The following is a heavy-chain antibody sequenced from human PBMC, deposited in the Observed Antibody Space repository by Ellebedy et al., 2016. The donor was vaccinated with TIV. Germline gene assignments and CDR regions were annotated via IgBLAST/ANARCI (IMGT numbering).Heavy chain of an antibody. Sequence: GGSLRLXXAASGFTFSTYWMHWVRQAPGKGLEWVSAISGSGGSTYYADSVKGRFTISRDNSKNTLYLQMNSLRAEDTAVYYCANIRVAGWELLHALLGYFDYWGQGTLVTVSS. CDR3: ANIRVAGWELLHALLGYFDY. J-gene: IGHJ4*02. CDR2: ISGSGGST. V-gene: IGHV3-23*01. CDR1: GFTFSTYW. D-gene: IGHD1-26*01.